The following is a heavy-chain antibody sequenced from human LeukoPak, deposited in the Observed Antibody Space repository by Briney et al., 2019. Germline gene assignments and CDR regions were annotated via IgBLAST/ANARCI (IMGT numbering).Heavy chain of an antibody. CDR3: ARIKDSSGWYHYFDH. CDR1: GFTFSRYW. D-gene: IGHD6-19*01. J-gene: IGHJ4*02. Sequence: GGSLRLSCAASGFTFSRYWMHWVRQAPGKGLVWVSRINSDGSSTSYADSVKGRFTISRDNAKNTLYLQMNSLRAEDTAVYYCARIKDSSGWYHYFDHWGQGTLVTVSS. CDR2: INSDGSST. V-gene: IGHV3-74*01.